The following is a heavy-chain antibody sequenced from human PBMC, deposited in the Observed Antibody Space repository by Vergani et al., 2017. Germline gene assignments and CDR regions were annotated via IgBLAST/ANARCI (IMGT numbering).Heavy chain of an antibody. V-gene: IGHV3-7*01. CDR2: IKQDGSEK. J-gene: IGHJ4*02. CDR1: GFTFSSYW. Sequence: EVQLVESGGGLVQPGGSLRLSCAASGFTFSSYWMSWVRQAPGKGLEWVANIKQDGSEKYYVDSVKGRFTISRDNAKNSLYLQMNSLRAEDTAVYYCASNPGYYGSGSVEDYWGQGTLVTVSS. D-gene: IGHD3-10*01. CDR3: ASNPGYYGSGSVEDY.